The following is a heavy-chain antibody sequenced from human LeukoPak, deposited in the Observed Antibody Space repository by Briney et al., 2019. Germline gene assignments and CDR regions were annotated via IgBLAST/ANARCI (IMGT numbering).Heavy chain of an antibody. CDR3: ARVSSAHYDILTGYSGFDP. CDR2: ISAYNGNT. D-gene: IGHD3-9*01. V-gene: IGHV1-18*01. J-gene: IGHJ5*02. CDR1: GYTFTSYG. Sequence: ASVKVSCKASGYTFTSYGISWVRQAPGQGLEWMGWISAYNGNTNYAQKLQGRVTMTTDTSTSTAYMELRSLRSDDTAVYYCARVSSAHYDILTGYSGFDPWGQGTLVTVSS.